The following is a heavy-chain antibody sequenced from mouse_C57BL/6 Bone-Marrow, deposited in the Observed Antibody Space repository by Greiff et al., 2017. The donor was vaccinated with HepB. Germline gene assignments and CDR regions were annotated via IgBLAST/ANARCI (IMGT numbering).Heavy chain of an antibody. J-gene: IGHJ4*01. Sequence: VQLQQPGAELVKPGASVKLSCKASGYTFTSYWMHWVKQRPGQGLEWIGMIHPNSGSTNYNEKFKSKATLTVDKSSSTAYMQLSSLTSEDSAVYYCARRGLRRGYYYAMDYWGQGTSVTVSS. CDR2: IHPNSGST. CDR1: GYTFTSYW. D-gene: IGHD2-4*01. CDR3: ARRGLRRGYYYAMDY. V-gene: IGHV1-64*01.